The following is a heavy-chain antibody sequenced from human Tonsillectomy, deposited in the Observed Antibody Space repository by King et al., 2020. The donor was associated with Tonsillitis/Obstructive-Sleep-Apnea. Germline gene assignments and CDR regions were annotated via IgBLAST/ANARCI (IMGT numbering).Heavy chain of an antibody. D-gene: IGHD3-22*01. CDR3: AIVVITTPGVLPDHNWFDT. Sequence: QLQESGPGLVKPSETLSLTCTVSGGSISSSSYYWGWIRQPPGKGLEWIGSIYYSGSTYYNPSLKSRVTISVDTSKNHFSLKLSSVTAADTAVYYGAIVVITTPGVLPDHNWFDTWGQGTLVTVSS. J-gene: IGHJ5*02. V-gene: IGHV4-39*02. CDR2: IYYSGST. CDR1: GGSISSSSYY.